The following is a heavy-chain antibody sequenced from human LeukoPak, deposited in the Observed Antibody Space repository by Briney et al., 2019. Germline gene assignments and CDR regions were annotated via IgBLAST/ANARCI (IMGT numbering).Heavy chain of an antibody. D-gene: IGHD1-1*01. CDR3: ARWNEGLDY. CDR1: RGSINYFY. V-gene: IGHV4-59*08. Sequence: PSETLSLTCTVSRGSINYFYWSWIRQPPGKGLEFIAHIYYTGATDYNRSLQSRVSISVDNPKNQLSLRLNSVTAVDTAVYYCARWNEGLDYWGQGTLVTVSS. J-gene: IGHJ4*02. CDR2: IYYTGAT.